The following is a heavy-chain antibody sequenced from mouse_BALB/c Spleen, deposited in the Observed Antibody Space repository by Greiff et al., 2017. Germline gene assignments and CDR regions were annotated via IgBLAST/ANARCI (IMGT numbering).Heavy chain of an antibody. D-gene: IGHD2-10*02. CDR2: IWSGGST. CDR1: GFSLTSYG. CDR3: ARMYGNYYYYAMDY. Sequence: QVQLKQSGPGLVQPSQSLSITCTVSGFSLTSYGVHWVRQSPGKGLEWLGVIWSGGSTDYNAAFISRLSISKDNSKSQVFFKMNSLQANDTAIYYCARMYGNYYYYAMDYWGQGTSVTVSS. V-gene: IGHV2-2*02. J-gene: IGHJ4*01.